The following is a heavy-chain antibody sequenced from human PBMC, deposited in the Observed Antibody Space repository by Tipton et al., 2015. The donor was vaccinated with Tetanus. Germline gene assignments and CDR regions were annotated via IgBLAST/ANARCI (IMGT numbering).Heavy chain of an antibody. J-gene: IGHJ4*02. CDR2: SWHDGTDK. CDR3: AREADCSGGSCFSGAFDN. Sequence: SLRLSCAASGFIFGSYGIHWVRQAPGKGLEWVAVSWHDGTDKYYADSVKGRFTISRANSKNTLYLQMNSLRADDTAVYYCAREADCSGGSCFSGAFDNWGQGPQVTLSS. V-gene: IGHV3-33*01. CDR1: GFIFGSYG. D-gene: IGHD2-15*01.